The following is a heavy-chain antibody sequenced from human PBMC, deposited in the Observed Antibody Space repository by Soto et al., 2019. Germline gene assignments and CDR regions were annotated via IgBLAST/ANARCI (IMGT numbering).Heavy chain of an antibody. CDR3: ARDXNDSSAYYHHYYYGMDV. Sequence: GSVQVSCKASGYTFTSRGIHWVRQAPGQRLAWTGWINAGNGNTKYSEEFQGRVTITRDTSASTAYLELSSLRSEDTAVYYCARDXNDSSAYYHHYYYGMDVWGQGTTVTVSS. V-gene: IGHV1-3*01. CDR1: GYTFTSRG. CDR2: INAGNGNT. J-gene: IGHJ6*02. D-gene: IGHD3-22*01.